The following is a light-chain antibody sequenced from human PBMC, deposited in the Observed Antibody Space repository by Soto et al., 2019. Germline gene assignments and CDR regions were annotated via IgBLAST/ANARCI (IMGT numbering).Light chain of an antibody. Sequence: ENWLTQSPGALSLSPGQRATLSCRTRETVSEDQLAWYQQKPGQAPRLVIFAVSIRAPGIPDRFSGSGSGTDFTLTINRLEREDFAVYYCQQYGSSRWTFGQGAKVDI. V-gene: IGKV3-20*01. CDR1: ETVSEDQ. CDR2: AVS. CDR3: QQYGSSRWT. J-gene: IGKJ1*01.